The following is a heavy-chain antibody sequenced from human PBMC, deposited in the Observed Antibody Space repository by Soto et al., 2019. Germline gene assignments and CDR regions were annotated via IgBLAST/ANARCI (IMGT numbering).Heavy chain of an antibody. CDR1: GYTFTSYG. V-gene: IGHV1-18*01. J-gene: IGHJ4*02. Sequence: GSVKVSCKASGYTFTSYGISWVRQAPRQGLEWMGWISAYNGNTNYAQKLQGRVTMTTDTSTSTAYMELRSLRSDDTAVYYCARRNHYYFWSGYYDFDYWGQGTRVTVSS. CDR2: ISAYNGNT. CDR3: ARRNHYYFWSGYYDFDY. D-gene: IGHD3-3*01.